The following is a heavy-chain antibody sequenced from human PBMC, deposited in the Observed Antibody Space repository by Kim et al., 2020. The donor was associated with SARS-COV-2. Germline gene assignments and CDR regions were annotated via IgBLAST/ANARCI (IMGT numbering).Heavy chain of an antibody. D-gene: IGHD3-3*01. J-gene: IGHJ4*02. CDR3: ARVGRGITIFGVVIRGASDY. Sequence: GRFTISRDNAKNSLYRQMNSLRAEDTAVYYCARVGRGITIFGVVIRGASDYWGQGTLVTVSS. V-gene: IGHV3-48*03.